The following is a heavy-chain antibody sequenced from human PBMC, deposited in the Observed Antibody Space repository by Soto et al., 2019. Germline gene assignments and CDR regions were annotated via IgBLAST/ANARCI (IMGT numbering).Heavy chain of an antibody. Sequence: GGLLRLSCPASGFSFCSCSTNWVRQAPGKGLEWVSYISSSSSTIYYADSVKGRFTISRDNAKNSLYLQMNSLRAEDTAVYYCAREYCSSTSCLNWFHPWGQGTLVTVS. CDR3: AREYCSSTSCLNWFHP. CDR1: GFSFCSCS. D-gene: IGHD2-2*01. J-gene: IGHJ5*02. V-gene: IGHV3-48*01. CDR2: ISSSSSTI.